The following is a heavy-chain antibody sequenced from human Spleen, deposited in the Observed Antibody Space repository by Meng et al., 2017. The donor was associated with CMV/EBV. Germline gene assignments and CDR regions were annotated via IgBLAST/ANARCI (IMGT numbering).Heavy chain of an antibody. CDR1: GYTFTSYD. V-gene: IGHV1-8*01. CDR3: ATLRVPANYFEF. Sequence: ASVKVSCKASGYTFTSYDINWVRQATGQGLEWMGWMNPNSGNTGYAQKFQGRVTMTRNTSISTAYMELSSLRSEDTAVYYCATLRVPANYFEFWGQGTLVTVSS. D-gene: IGHD3-10*01. CDR2: MNPNSGNT. J-gene: IGHJ4*01.